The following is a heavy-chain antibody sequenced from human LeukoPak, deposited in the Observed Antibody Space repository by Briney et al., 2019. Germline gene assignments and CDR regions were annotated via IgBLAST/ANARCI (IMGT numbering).Heavy chain of an antibody. CDR2: IYYSGST. V-gene: IGHV4-59*01. D-gene: IGHD3-3*01. CDR1: GGSISSYY. Sequence: SETLSLTCTVSGGSISSYYWSWIRQPPGKGLEWIGYIYYSGSTNYNPSLKSRVTISVDTSKNQFSLKLSSVTAAGTAVYYCARVITIFGVVPVVGWFDPWGQGTLVTVSS. CDR3: ARVITIFGVVPVVGWFDP. J-gene: IGHJ5*02.